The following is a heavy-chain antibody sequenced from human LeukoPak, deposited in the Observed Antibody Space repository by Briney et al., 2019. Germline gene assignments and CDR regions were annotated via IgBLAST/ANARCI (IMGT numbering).Heavy chain of an antibody. V-gene: IGHV4-30-4*01. Sequence: PSGTLSLTCAVSGGSISSGGYSWSWIRQPPGKGLEWIGYIYYSGSTYYNPSLKSRVTISVDTSKNQFSLKLSSVTAADTAVYYCARGPGYSGYDPYYFDYWGQGTLVTVSS. CDR3: ARGPGYSGYDPYYFDY. D-gene: IGHD5-12*01. J-gene: IGHJ4*02. CDR1: GGSISSGGYS. CDR2: IYYSGST.